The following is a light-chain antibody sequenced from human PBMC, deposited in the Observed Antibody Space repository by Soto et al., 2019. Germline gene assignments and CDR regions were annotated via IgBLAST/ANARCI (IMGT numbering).Light chain of an antibody. CDR3: QQYNDWPLT. CDR1: QSVSDN. V-gene: IGKV3D-15*01. CDR2: GAS. Sequence: EIVLTQSPATLSVSPGERVTLSCRASQSVSDNLAWYQQKPGQAPRLLIYGASIRATDIPARFSGSGSGTECSLTISGLQSEDFAVYYCQQYNDWPLTFGGGTKVEIK. J-gene: IGKJ4*01.